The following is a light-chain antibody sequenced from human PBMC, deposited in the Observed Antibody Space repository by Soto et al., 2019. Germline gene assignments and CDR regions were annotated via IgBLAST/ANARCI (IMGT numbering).Light chain of an antibody. CDR1: QSISNY. J-gene: IGKJ1*01. CDR3: QQSFSPLWT. V-gene: IGKV1-39*01. Sequence: DIQMTQSPSSLSASVGDRVTITCRASQSISNYLKWYQQKPGKAPKLLIYAASSMQSGVPSRLSGSGSETDFTLTISSLQPDDSATYYCQQSFSPLWTFGQGPKVEV. CDR2: AAS.